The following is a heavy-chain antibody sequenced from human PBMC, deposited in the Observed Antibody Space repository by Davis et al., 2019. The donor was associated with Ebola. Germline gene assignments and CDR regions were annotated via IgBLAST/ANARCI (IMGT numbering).Heavy chain of an antibody. Sequence: PSETLSLTCAVSGGSISSGGYSWSWIRQPPGKGLEWIGYIYHSGSTYYNPSLKSRVTISVDTSKNQFSLKLSSVTAADTAVYYCARDRYSSGWSSPEYFQHWGQGTLVTVSS. J-gene: IGHJ1*01. CDR3: ARDRYSSGWSSPEYFQH. CDR2: IYHSGST. D-gene: IGHD6-19*01. CDR1: GGSISSGGYS. V-gene: IGHV4-30-2*05.